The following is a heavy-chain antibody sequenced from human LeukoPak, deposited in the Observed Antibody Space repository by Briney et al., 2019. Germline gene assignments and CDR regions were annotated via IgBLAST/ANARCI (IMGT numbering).Heavy chain of an antibody. CDR1: GFTFSSYG. D-gene: IGHD3-22*01. V-gene: IGHV3-30*02. Sequence: PGGSLRLSCAASGFTFSSYGMHWVRQAPGKGLERVAFIRYDGSNKYYADSVKGRFTISRDNSKNTLYLQMNSLRAEDTAVYYCARAAGDYYYDSSGYTFLYYWGQGTLVTVSS. CDR2: IRYDGSNK. CDR3: ARAAGDYYYDSSGYTFLYY. J-gene: IGHJ4*02.